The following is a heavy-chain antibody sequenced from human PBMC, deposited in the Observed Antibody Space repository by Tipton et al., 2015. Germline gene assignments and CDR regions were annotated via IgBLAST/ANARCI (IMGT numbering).Heavy chain of an antibody. V-gene: IGHV4-59*01. CDR3: ARDGGVKTTTNMVRGIVVDHSYYYGVDV. CDR2: IYYSGST. D-gene: IGHD3-10*01. Sequence: TLSLTCTVSGGSISTYYWSWIRQPPGKGLEWIGYIYYSGSTNYNPSLKSRVTISVDTSKTQFSLKLTSVTAADTAVYYCARDGGVKTTTNMVRGIVVDHSYYYGVDVWGQGTTVTVSS. CDR1: GGSISTYY. J-gene: IGHJ6*02.